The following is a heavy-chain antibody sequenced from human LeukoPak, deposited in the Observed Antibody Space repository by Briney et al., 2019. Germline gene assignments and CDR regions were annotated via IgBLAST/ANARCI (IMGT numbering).Heavy chain of an antibody. D-gene: IGHD4-11*01. CDR3: ASAYYSNYAYWYFDL. Sequence: PSGTLSLTCAVSGGSISSSNWWSWVRQPPGKGLEWIGEIYHSGSTNYNPSLKSRVTISVDTSKNHFSLRLTSVTAADTAVYYCASAYYSNYAYWYFDLWGRGTLVTVSS. CDR2: IYHSGST. CDR1: GGSISSSNW. J-gene: IGHJ2*01. V-gene: IGHV4-4*02.